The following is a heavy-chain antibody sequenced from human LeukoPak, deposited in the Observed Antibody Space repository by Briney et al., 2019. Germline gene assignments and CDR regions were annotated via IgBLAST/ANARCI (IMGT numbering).Heavy chain of an antibody. CDR1: GGTFSSYA. Sequence: ASVKVSCKASGGTFSSYAISWVRQAPGQGLEWMGRIIPILGIANYAQKFQGRVTITADKSTSTAYMELNSLRAEDTAVYYCARTTTVTTFDYWGQGTLVTVSS. D-gene: IGHD4-17*01. V-gene: IGHV1-69*04. CDR2: IIPILGIA. CDR3: ARTTTVTTFDY. J-gene: IGHJ4*02.